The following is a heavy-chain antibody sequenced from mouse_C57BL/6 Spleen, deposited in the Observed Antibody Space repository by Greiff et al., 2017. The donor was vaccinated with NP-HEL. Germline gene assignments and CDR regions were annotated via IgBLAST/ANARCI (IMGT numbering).Heavy chain of an antibody. Sequence: QVQLQQPGAELVRPGSSVKLSCKASGYTFTSYWMDWVKQRPGQGLEWIGNIYPSDSETHYNQKFKDKATLTVDKSSSTAYMQLSSLTSEDSAVYYCARRGGYGSSLGYFDVWGTGTTVTVSS. V-gene: IGHV1-61*01. J-gene: IGHJ1*03. D-gene: IGHD1-1*01. CDR1: GYTFTSYW. CDR3: ARRGGYGSSLGYFDV. CDR2: IYPSDSET.